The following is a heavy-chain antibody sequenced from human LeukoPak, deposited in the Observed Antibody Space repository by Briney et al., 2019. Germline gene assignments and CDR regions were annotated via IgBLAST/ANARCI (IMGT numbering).Heavy chain of an antibody. J-gene: IGHJ6*02. CDR3: ARDRYSNSFYYYYARDV. CDR1: GGSFSGQY. CDR2: INHRGST. D-gene: IGHD4-11*01. V-gene: IGHV4-34*01. Sequence: SETLSLTCAVFGGSFSGQYWSWIRQPPGKGLEWIGEINHRGSTTYNPSLKSRVTISVDTSKSQFSLKVRSLTAADTAVYYCARDRYSNSFYYYYARDVWGQGTTVTVSS.